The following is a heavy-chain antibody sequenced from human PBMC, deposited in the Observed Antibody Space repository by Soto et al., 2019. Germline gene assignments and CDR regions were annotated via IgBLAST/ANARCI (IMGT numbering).Heavy chain of an antibody. CDR1: GGSISSYY. CDR2: IYYSGST. CDR3: ARDRQYYDILTGDPTISDAFDI. D-gene: IGHD3-9*01. V-gene: IGHV4-59*12. Sequence: SETLSLTCTVSGGSISSYYWSWIRQPPGKGLEWIGYIYYSGSTNYNPSLKSRVTISVDTSKNQFSLKLSSVTAADTAVYYCARDRQYYDILTGDPTISDAFDIWGQGTMVTVSS. J-gene: IGHJ3*02.